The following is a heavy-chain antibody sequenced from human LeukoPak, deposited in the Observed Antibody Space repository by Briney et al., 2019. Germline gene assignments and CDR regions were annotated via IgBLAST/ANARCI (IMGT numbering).Heavy chain of an antibody. J-gene: IGHJ4*02. D-gene: IGHD3-22*01. CDR1: GVSLAGYN. CDR3: ASVDSSGYYSY. Sequence: SETLSLTCAVHGVSLAGYNWNWIRQPPGKELEWIGEINHSGSTNYNPSLKSRVTISVDTSKNQFSLKLSSVTAADTAVYYCASVDSSGYYSYWGQGTLVTVSS. V-gene: IGHV4-34*01. CDR2: INHSGST.